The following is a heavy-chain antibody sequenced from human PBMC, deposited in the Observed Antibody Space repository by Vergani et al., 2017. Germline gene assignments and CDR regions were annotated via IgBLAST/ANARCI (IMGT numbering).Heavy chain of an antibody. CDR1: GFSLNTYGMH. D-gene: IGHD3-22*01. V-gene: IGHV2-70*04. J-gene: IGHJ4*02. CDR3: TRTLSDSRGYFIDY. Sequence: QVTLKESGPALVKPTQTLTLTCTFSGFSLNTYGMHVTWIRPPPGKALEWLARIDWNDQTYYTTSLRTRITISKDTSKNQVALTMTNMDPVDTATYYCTRTLSDSRGYFIDYWGQGTLVTVSS. CDR2: IDWNDQT.